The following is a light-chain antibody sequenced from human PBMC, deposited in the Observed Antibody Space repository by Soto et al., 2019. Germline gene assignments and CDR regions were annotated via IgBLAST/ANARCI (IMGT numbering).Light chain of an antibody. CDR3: QQLSTYPST. J-gene: IGKJ4*01. V-gene: IGKV1-5*01. CDR2: DAS. Sequence: IHMDKSPSALSVSVRDTVTITCRASQSIGSWLAWYQQKPGKAPKLLIFDASSLQSGVPSRFSGSGSGTDFTLTISSLQAEDFATYYCQQLSTYPSTFGGGTKVDIK. CDR1: QSIGSW.